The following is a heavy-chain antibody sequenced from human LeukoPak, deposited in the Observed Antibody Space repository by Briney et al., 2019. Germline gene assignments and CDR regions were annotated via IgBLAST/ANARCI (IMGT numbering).Heavy chain of an antibody. CDR3: ARGSEGAAAGTDYYYYGMDV. Sequence: GGSLRLSCAASGFTFSSYWMHWVRQAPGKGLVWVSRINSDGSSTSYADSVKGRFTISRDNAKNTLYLQMNSLRADDTAVYYCARGSEGAAAGTDYYYYGMDVWGQGTTVTVSS. D-gene: IGHD6-13*01. CDR1: GFTFSSYW. CDR2: INSDGSST. V-gene: IGHV3-74*01. J-gene: IGHJ6*02.